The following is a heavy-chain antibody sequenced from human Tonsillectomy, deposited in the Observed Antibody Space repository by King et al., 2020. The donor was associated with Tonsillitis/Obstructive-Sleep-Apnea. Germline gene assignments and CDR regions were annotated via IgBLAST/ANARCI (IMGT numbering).Heavy chain of an antibody. CDR3: ARDQHYYDSSGFDY. V-gene: IGHV1-2*04. CDR2: INPNSGGT. Sequence: QLVQSGAEVKKPGASVKVSCKASGYIFTGYYMHWVRQAPGQGLEWMGGINPNSGGTNYAQKFQGWVTMTRETSISTAYMELSRLRSDDTAVYYCARDQHYYDSSGFDYWGQGTLVTVSS. D-gene: IGHD3-22*01. J-gene: IGHJ4*02. CDR1: GYIFTGYY.